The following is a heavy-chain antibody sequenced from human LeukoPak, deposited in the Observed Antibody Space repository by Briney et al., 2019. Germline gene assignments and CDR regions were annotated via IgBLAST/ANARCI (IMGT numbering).Heavy chain of an antibody. D-gene: IGHD3-22*01. CDR1: GYNFIGYY. J-gene: IGHJ5*02. CDR2: MNPNSGNT. Sequence: GASVKVSCKASGYNFIGYYMHWVRQAPGQGLEWMGWMNPNSGNTGYAQKFQGRVTMTRNTSISTAYMELSSLRSEDTAVYYCARGAYDSSGYLFDPWGQGTLVTVSS. CDR3: ARGAYDSSGYLFDP. V-gene: IGHV1-8*02.